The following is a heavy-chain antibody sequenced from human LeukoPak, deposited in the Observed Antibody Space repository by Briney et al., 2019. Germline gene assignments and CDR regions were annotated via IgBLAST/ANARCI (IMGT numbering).Heavy chain of an antibody. Sequence: PGGSLRLSCTASGFTFSKNDMHWVRQAPGKGLEWVSSISSSSSSIYYADSLKGRFTISRDNAKTSLYLQMNSLRAEDTAVYYCARLADYGNYGPREYLDFWGQGTLVTVSS. CDR1: GFTFSKND. D-gene: IGHD4-11*01. V-gene: IGHV3-21*01. J-gene: IGHJ4*02. CDR3: ARLADYGNYGPREYLDF. CDR2: ISSSSSSI.